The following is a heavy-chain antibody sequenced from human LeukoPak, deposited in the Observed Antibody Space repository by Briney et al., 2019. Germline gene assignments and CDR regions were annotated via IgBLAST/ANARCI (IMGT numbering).Heavy chain of an antibody. CDR1: GFTFSSDW. V-gene: IGHV3-7*03. CDR2: IKQDGSEK. D-gene: IGHD5-18*01. Sequence: GGSLRLSCAASGFTFSSDWMSWVRQAPGKGLEWVGNIKQDGSEKYYVDSVKGRFTISRDNAKNSLYLQMNSLRAEDTAVYYCARSGGYSYGDAFDIWGQGTMVTVSS. CDR3: ARSGGYSYGDAFDI. J-gene: IGHJ3*02.